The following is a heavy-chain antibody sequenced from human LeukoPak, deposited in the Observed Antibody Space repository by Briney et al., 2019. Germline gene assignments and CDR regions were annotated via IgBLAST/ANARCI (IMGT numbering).Heavy chain of an antibody. J-gene: IGHJ4*02. D-gene: IGHD6-19*01. CDR2: INHSGST. CDR1: GGSFSGYY. V-gene: IGHV4-34*01. Sequence: SETLSLTCAVYGGSFSGYYWSWIRQPPGKGLEWIGEINHSGSTNYNPSLKSRVTISVDTSKNQFSLKLSSVTAAGTAVYYCASGRWYSSGWFDYWGQGTLVTVSS. CDR3: ASGRWYSSGWFDY.